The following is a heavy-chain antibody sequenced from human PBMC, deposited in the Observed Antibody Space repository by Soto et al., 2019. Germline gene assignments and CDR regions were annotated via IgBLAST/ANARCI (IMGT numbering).Heavy chain of an antibody. Sequence: GGSLRLSCAASGFTFSSYAMSWVRQAPGKGLEWVSAISGSGGSTYYADSVKGRFTISRDNSKNTLYLQMNSLRAEDTAVYYCANSVGSGWTRVTGVSDYWGQGTLVTVSS. V-gene: IGHV3-23*01. D-gene: IGHD6-19*01. J-gene: IGHJ4*02. CDR2: ISGSGGST. CDR3: ANSVGSGWTRVTGVSDY. CDR1: GFTFSSYA.